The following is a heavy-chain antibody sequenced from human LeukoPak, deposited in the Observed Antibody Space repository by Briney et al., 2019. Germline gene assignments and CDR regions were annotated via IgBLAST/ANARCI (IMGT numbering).Heavy chain of an antibody. J-gene: IGHJ4*02. D-gene: IGHD3-22*01. Sequence: SETLSLTCTVSGGSISSYYWSWIRQPPGKGLEWIGYIYYSGSTNYNPSLKSRVTMSVDTSKNQFSLKLSSVTAADTAVYYCARALYNYYDGSGYGYWGQGTLVTVSS. CDR2: IYYSGST. V-gene: IGHV4-59*08. CDR1: GGSISSYY. CDR3: ARALYNYYDGSGYGY.